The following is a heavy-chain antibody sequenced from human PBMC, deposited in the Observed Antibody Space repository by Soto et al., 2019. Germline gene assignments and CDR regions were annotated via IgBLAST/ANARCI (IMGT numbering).Heavy chain of an antibody. CDR1: GYTFTSYY. CDR2: INPSGGST. J-gene: IGHJ4*02. D-gene: IGHD3-22*01. V-gene: IGHV1-46*03. Sequence: QVQLVQSGAEVKKPGASVKVSCKASGYTFTSYYMHWVRQAPGQGLEWMGIINPSGGSTSYAQKYQGRVTMTRDTSTSTVYRELSSLRSEDTAVYYCARGRDYYDSSGAIDYWGQGTLVTVSS. CDR3: ARGRDYYDSSGAIDY.